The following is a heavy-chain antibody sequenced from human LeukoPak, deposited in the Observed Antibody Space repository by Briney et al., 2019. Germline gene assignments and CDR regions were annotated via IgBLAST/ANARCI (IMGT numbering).Heavy chain of an antibody. V-gene: IGHV3-49*04. CDR1: GFTFGDYA. CDR3: TRSQWELPYYFDY. J-gene: IGHJ4*02. CDR2: IRSKAYGGTT. D-gene: IGHD1-26*01. Sequence: GESLRLSCTASGFTFGDYAMSWVRQAPGKGLEWVGFIRSKAYGGTTEYAASVKGRFTISRDDSKSIAYLQMNSLKTEDTAVYYCTRSQWELPYYFDYWGQGTLVTVSS.